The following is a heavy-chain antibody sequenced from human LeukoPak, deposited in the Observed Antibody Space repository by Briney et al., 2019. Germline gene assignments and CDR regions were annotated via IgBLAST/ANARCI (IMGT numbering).Heavy chain of an antibody. CDR2: IKQDGSEK. D-gene: IGHD3-10*01. Sequence: GGSLRLSCAASGFTFSSYWMSWVRQAPGKGLEWVGNIKQDGSEKYYVDSVKGRFTISRDNAKNSLYLQMNSLRAEDTAVYYCARVYYYGSGIYYHYYHGMDVWGQGTTVTVSS. CDR1: GFTFSSYW. J-gene: IGHJ6*02. CDR3: ARVYYYGSGIYYHYYHGMDV. V-gene: IGHV3-7*01.